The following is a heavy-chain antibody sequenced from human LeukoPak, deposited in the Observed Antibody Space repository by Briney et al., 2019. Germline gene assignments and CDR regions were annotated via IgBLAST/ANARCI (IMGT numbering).Heavy chain of an antibody. CDR3: ARASSSRWFYFDS. D-gene: IGHD3-9*01. V-gene: IGHV4-59*01. J-gene: IGHJ4*02. CDR1: GGSISSYY. Sequence: PSETLSLTCTVSGGSISSYYWSWIRQPPGKGLEWIGYIYYSGSTNYNPSLKSPVTMSVDTSKNQFSLKLSSVTAADTAVYYCARASSSRWFYFDSWGQGTLVTVSS. CDR2: IYYSGST.